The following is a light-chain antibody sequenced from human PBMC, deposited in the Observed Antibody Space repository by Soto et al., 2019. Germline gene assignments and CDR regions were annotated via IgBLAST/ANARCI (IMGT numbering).Light chain of an antibody. J-gene: IGLJ1*01. CDR3: QVWDITTDHYV. V-gene: IGLV3-21*04. CDR2: YDS. CDR1: DIGSKR. Sequence: SYELTQPPSVSVAPEKTARLTCGGDDIGSKRVHWYRQKPGQAPVLVIYYDSDRPSGIPERFSGSNSGNTATLTINRVEAGDEADYYCQVWDITTDHYVFGTGTQLTVL.